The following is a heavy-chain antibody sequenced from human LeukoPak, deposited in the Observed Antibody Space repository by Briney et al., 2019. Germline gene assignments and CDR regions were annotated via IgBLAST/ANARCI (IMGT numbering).Heavy chain of an antibody. CDR1: GFTFSSYS. CDR2: ISSSGSTI. CDR3: ARVKKGIAVAGMNY. D-gene: IGHD6-19*01. J-gene: IGHJ4*02. V-gene: IGHV3-48*04. Sequence: GGSLRLSCAASGFTFSSYSMNWVRQAPGKGLEWVSYISSSGSTIYYADSVKGRFTISRDNAKNSLYLQMNSLRAEDTAVYYCARVKKGIAVAGMNYWGQGTLVTVSS.